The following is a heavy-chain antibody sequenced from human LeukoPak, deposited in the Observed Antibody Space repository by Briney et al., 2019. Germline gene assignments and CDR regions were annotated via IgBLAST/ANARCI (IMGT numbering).Heavy chain of an antibody. CDR1: GGSISSRSYY. CDR3: ARAVIAVAGDKDAFDI. J-gene: IGHJ3*02. CDR2: INHSGST. V-gene: IGHV4-39*07. D-gene: IGHD6-19*01. Sequence: SETLSLTCTVSGGSISSRSYYWSWIRQPPGKGLEWIGEINHSGSTNYNPSLKSRVTISVDTSKNQFSLKLSSVTAADTAVYYCARAVIAVAGDKDAFDIWGQGTMVTVSS.